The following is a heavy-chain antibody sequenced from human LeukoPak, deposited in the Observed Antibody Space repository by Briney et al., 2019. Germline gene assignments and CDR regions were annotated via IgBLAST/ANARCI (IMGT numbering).Heavy chain of an antibody. J-gene: IGHJ3*02. V-gene: IGHV3-66*01. CDR2: IYSGGST. Sequence: PGGSLRLSCAASGLTVSSNYMSWVRQAPGKGLEWVSVIYSGGSTYYADSVKGRFTISRDNSKNTLYLQMNSLRAEDTAVYYCARDRPTCTSCKDAFDIWGQGTMVTVSS. CDR1: GLTVSSNY. CDR3: ARDRPTCTSCKDAFDI. D-gene: IGHD2-2*01.